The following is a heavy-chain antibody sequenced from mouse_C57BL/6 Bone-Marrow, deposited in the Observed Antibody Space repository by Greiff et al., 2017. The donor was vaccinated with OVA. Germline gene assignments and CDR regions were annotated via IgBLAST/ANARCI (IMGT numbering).Heavy chain of an antibody. Sequence: QVQLQQPGAELVRPGTSVKLSCTASGYTFTSYWMHWVKQRPGQGLEWIGVIDPSDSYTYYTQKFTGKATLTVDTSSSTAYMHRSSVTSEGSAVYYCARSLFAYWGQGTLVTVSA. J-gene: IGHJ3*01. CDR2: IDPSDSYT. CDR3: ARSLFAY. CDR1: GYTFTSYW. V-gene: IGHV1-59*01. D-gene: IGHD6-1*01.